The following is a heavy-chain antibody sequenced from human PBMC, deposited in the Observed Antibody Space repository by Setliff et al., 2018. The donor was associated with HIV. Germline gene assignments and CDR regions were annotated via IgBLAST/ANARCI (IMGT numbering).Heavy chain of an antibody. D-gene: IGHD3-10*01. J-gene: IGHJ5*02. Sequence: GGSLRLSCAASGFTFSSYSMNWVRQAPGKGLEWVSSISSSSSYIYYADSVKGRFTISRDNAKNSPYLQMNSLRAEDTAVYYCARDMNYYGSGSYYRNWFDPWGQGTLVTVSS. V-gene: IGHV3-21*01. CDR2: ISSSSSYI. CDR1: GFTFSSYS. CDR3: ARDMNYYGSGSYYRNWFDP.